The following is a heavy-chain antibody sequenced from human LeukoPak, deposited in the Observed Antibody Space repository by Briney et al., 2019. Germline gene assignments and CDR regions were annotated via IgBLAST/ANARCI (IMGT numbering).Heavy chain of an antibody. J-gene: IGHJ4*02. CDR3: ARDHGDIDY. V-gene: IGHV3-64*02. Sequence: SGGSLRLSCAASGFTFGTYDMHWVRRTPGKGLEYLSAISSNGDSTYYADSVKGGFTISRDNSKNTLYLQMGSLRGEDMAVYYCARDHGDIDYWGQGTLVTVSS. CDR1: GFTFGTYD. D-gene: IGHD4-17*01. CDR2: ISSNGDST.